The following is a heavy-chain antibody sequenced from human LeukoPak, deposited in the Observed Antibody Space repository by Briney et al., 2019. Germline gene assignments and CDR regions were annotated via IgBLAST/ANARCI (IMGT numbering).Heavy chain of an antibody. Sequence: SETLSLTCPVSGGSINSNSHHWGWIRQAPGKGLEWIGNIYYSGTTSYNPSLKSRVTISVDTSKNQFSLRLSSVTAADTAVYYCARRGDILTDYAFDYWGQGTLVTVSS. J-gene: IGHJ4*02. CDR1: GGSINSNSHH. D-gene: IGHD3-9*01. V-gene: IGHV4-39*01. CDR2: IYYSGTT. CDR3: ARRGDILTDYAFDY.